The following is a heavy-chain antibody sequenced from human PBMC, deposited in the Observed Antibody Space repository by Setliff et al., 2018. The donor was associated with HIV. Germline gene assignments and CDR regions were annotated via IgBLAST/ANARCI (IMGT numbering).Heavy chain of an antibody. J-gene: IGHJ4*02. CDR3: ARDVAVAGTEF. Sequence: GGSLRLSCAASGFTFSSRWMTWVRQAPGKGLEWVANIKQDGSENYFVDSVKGRFTISRGNTRNSLYLQMNSLKADDTAVYYCARDVAVAGTEFWGQGTLVTVSS. D-gene: IGHD6-19*01. V-gene: IGHV3-7*01. CDR2: IKQDGSEN. CDR1: GFTFSSRW.